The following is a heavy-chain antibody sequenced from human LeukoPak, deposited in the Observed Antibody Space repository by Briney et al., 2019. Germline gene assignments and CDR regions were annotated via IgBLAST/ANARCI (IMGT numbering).Heavy chain of an antibody. J-gene: IGHJ3*02. Sequence: GGSLRLSCAASGFTFSSYWMHWVRQAPGKGLVWVSRINSDGSSTSYADSVKGRFTISRDNAKNSLYLQMNSLRAEDTAVYYCARVYSGYDFGAFDIWGQGTMVTVSS. D-gene: IGHD5-12*01. V-gene: IGHV3-74*01. CDR3: ARVYSGYDFGAFDI. CDR2: INSDGSST. CDR1: GFTFSSYW.